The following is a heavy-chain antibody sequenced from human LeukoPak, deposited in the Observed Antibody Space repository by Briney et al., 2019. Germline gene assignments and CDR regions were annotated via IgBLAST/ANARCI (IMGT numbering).Heavy chain of an antibody. J-gene: IGHJ6*03. Sequence: GGSLRLSCAASGFTFSTFAMIWVRQPPGKGLEWVSSIFPSGGEIHYADSVRGRFTISRDNAKNLLYLQMNSLRAEDTAVYYCARVLRYFDPPSYYYYMDVWGKGTTVTVSS. CDR3: ARVLRYFDPPSYYYYMDV. V-gene: IGHV3-21*01. CDR1: GFTFSTFA. D-gene: IGHD3-9*01. CDR2: IFPSGGEI.